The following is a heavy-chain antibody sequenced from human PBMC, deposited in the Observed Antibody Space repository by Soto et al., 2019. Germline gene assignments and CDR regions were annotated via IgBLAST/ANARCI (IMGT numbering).Heavy chain of an antibody. V-gene: IGHV3-7*03. CDR3: AREVITIFGVELYYYGMDV. Sequence: EVQLVESGGGLVQPGGSLRLSCAASGFTFSSYWMSWVRQAPGKGLEWVANIKQDGSEKYYVDSVKGRFTISRDNAKNSLYLQMNSLRAEDTAVYYCAREVITIFGVELYYYGMDVWGQGTTVNVSS. D-gene: IGHD3-3*01. J-gene: IGHJ6*02. CDR2: IKQDGSEK. CDR1: GFTFSSYW.